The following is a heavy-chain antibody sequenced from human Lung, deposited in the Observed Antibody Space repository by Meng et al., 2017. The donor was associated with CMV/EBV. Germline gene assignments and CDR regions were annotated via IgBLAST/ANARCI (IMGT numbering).Heavy chain of an antibody. Sequence: VWLLGSGGDSVKTGWSLRVAFAGSGFTFSNAWMSLVRQAPGKGLECVGRIKSKTDGETADYNAPVKGRFTISRDDSKNTLYLQMNSLKTEDTAIYYCIWNDLGDYWGQGTLVTVSP. D-gene: IGHD1-1*01. CDR2: IKSKTDGETA. CDR1: GFTFSNAW. CDR3: IWNDLGDY. V-gene: IGHV3-15*01. J-gene: IGHJ4*02.